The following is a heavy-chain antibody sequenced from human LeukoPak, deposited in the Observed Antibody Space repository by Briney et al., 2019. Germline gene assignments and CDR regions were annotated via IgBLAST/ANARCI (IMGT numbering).Heavy chain of an antibody. D-gene: IGHD2-2*01. J-gene: IGHJ4*02. CDR3: ASIPTAYCSSTGCYRDY. CDR2: INHSGST. V-gene: IGHV4-34*01. CDR1: GGSFSGYY. Sequence: SPSETLSLTCAVYGGSFSGYYWSWIRHPPGKGREWIWEINHSGSTNYNPSLKSRVTISVDTYKNQFSLKLSSVTAADTAVYYCASIPTAYCSSTGCYRDYWGQGTLVTVSS.